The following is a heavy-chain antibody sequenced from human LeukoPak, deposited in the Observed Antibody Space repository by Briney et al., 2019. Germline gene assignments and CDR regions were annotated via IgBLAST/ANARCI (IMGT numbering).Heavy chain of an antibody. CDR1: GGSFSGYY. Sequence: SETLSLTCAVYGGSFSGYYWSWIRQPPGKGLEWIGEINHSGSTNYNPSLKSRVTISVDTSKNQFSLKLSSVTAADTAVYYCARYYYDSSESLALPRGAFDIWGQGTMVTVSS. CDR2: INHSGST. CDR3: ARYYYDSSESLALPRGAFDI. V-gene: IGHV4-34*01. D-gene: IGHD3-22*01. J-gene: IGHJ3*02.